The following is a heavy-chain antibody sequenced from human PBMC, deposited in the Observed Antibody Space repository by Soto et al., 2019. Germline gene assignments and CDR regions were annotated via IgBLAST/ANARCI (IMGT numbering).Heavy chain of an antibody. D-gene: IGHD4-17*01. Sequence: QVQLVQSGAEVKKPGASVKVSCKASGYTFTSYDINWVRQATGQGLEWMGWMNPNSGNTGYTQKFQARVTIPKNTPISTAYIELSSLKSEDTAVYYCARPLYGDNVDYWGQGTLVTVSS. CDR2: MNPNSGNT. CDR3: ARPLYGDNVDY. V-gene: IGHV1-8*01. J-gene: IGHJ4*02. CDR1: GYTFTSYD.